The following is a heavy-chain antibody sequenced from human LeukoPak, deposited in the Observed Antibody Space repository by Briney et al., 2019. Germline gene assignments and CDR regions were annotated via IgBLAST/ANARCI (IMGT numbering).Heavy chain of an antibody. V-gene: IGHV1-18*01. J-gene: IGHJ5*02. CDR1: GYPFTSFG. CDR2: ISAYNGDT. D-gene: IGHD1-26*01. CDR3: ARDHIVGASNWFDP. Sequence: ASVKVSCKTSGYPFTSFGINWVRQAPGQGLEWMGWISAYNGDTNYAQNLQGRATMTTDTSTNTAYMELRSLRSDDTAVYYCARDHIVGASNWFDPWGQGTLATVSS.